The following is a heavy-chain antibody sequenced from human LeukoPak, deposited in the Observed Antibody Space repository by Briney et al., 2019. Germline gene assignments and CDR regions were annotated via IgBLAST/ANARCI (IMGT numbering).Heavy chain of an antibody. D-gene: IGHD5-18*01. CDR1: GYTFTTYG. V-gene: IGHV1-46*01. Sequence: ASVKVSCKASGYTFTTYGITWVRQAPGQGLEWMGIINPSGGSTSYAQKFQGRVTMTRDTSTSTVYMELSSLRSEDTAVYYCARERKDVDTAMVFDYWGQGTLVTVSS. CDR3: ARERKDVDTAMVFDY. CDR2: INPSGGST. J-gene: IGHJ4*02.